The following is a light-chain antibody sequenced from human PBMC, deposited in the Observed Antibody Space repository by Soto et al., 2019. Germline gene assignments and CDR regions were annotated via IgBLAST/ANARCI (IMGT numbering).Light chain of an antibody. J-gene: IGLJ1*01. Sequence: QSVLTQPLSASGSPGQSLTISCTGTSSDVGFYNFVSWYQQRPGKAPKLVIYEVTKRPSGVPDRFSGSKSGSTASLTVSGLQADDEADYYCASYAGTKLFVFGSGTKVTVL. V-gene: IGLV2-8*01. CDR2: EVT. CDR1: SSDVGFYNF. CDR3: ASYAGTKLFV.